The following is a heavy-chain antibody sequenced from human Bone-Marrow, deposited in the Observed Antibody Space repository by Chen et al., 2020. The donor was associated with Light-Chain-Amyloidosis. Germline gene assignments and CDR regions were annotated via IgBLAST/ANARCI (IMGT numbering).Heavy chain of an antibody. CDR1: GFSPSTSGVG. V-gene: IGHV2-5*02. Sequence: QITLKESGPTLVKPTQTLTLTCTFSGFSPSTSGVGVGWIRQPPGKALEWPALIYWDDDKRYSPSLKSRLTITEDTSKNQVVLIMTNMDPVDTATYYCAHRLKVQGVIGFDYWGQGTLVTVSS. D-gene: IGHD3-10*01. J-gene: IGHJ4*02. CDR2: IYWDDDK. CDR3: AHRLKVQGVIGFDY.